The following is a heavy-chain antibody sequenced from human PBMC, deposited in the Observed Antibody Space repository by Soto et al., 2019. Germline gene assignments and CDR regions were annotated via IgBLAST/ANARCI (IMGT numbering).Heavy chain of an antibody. CDR3: ERVAHIVTHYYNYMDV. D-gene: IGHD2-21*01. J-gene: IGHJ6*03. CDR1: GGSVSSSNYY. Sequence: SETLSLTCTVSGGSVSSSNYYWGWIRQPPGKGLEWIGNIYYGGITYDNPSLRSRFTIYLDTAKNQFSLKLNSVTAADTAGYYWERVAHIVTHYYNYMDVGGKGTTVTFAS. CDR2: IYYGGIT. V-gene: IGHV4-39*01.